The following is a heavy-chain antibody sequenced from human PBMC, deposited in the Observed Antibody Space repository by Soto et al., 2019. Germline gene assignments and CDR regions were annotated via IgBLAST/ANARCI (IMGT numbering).Heavy chain of an antibody. V-gene: IGHV4-31*03. Sequence: PSETLSLTCTVSGGSVSRGGHYWTWIRQRPEKGLEYIGYIYFSGTTYYNPSLKSRVTISVDTSENQFSLKLTSVTAADTAVYYRARSLRRGAYYYSGGPPYYFDYWGQGTLVTVSS. CDR1: GGSVSRGGHY. J-gene: IGHJ4*02. CDR3: ARSLRRGAYYYSGGPPYYFDY. CDR2: IYFSGTT. D-gene: IGHD3-22*01.